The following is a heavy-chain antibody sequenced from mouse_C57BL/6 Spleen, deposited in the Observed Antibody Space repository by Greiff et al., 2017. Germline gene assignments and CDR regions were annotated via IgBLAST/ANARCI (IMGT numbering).Heavy chain of an antibody. CDR3: ASTPQLLRYLWFAY. CDR2: INPSNGGT. V-gene: IGHV1-53*01. D-gene: IGHD1-1*01. J-gene: IGHJ3*01. Sequence: LQQPGTELVKPGASVKLSCKASGYTFTSYWMHWVKQRPGQGLEWIGNINPSNGGTNYNEKFKSKATLTVDKSSSTAYMQLSSLTSEDSAVYYCASTPQLLRYLWFAYWGQGTLVTVSA. CDR1: GYTFTSYW.